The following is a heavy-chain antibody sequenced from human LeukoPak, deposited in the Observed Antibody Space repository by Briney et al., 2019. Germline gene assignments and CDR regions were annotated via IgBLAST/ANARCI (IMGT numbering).Heavy chain of an antibody. J-gene: IGHJ4*02. CDR3: AKDTGGLDAGLED. CDR1: GSYCTDCW. D-gene: IGHD5-18*01. V-gene: IGHV5-10-1*01. CDR2: IDASDANI. Sequence: GASRQICGQGGGSYCTDCWIRGGRALGGKGEEGMARIDASDANINDSPSFQGHLTISVDNSISTAYLQWSSLDASDTAMYYCAKDTGGLDAGLEDWGQGTQVTVSS.